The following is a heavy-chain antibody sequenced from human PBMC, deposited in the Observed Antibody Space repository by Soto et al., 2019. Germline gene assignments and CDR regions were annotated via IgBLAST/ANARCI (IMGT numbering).Heavy chain of an antibody. D-gene: IGHD1-26*01. J-gene: IGHJ4*02. CDR2: VHNSGRA. CDR1: GASITAYY. V-gene: IGHV4-59*08. Sequence: QVQLQESGPGLVKPSETLSLTCAVSGASITAYYWAWVRQPPGKGLEYIGHVHNSGRADCNPSLRSRVTISVDTSRNQFSLHLNSVTAADTAVYFCARHENGGTYPLAYWGQGTLVTVSS. CDR3: ARHENGGTYPLAY.